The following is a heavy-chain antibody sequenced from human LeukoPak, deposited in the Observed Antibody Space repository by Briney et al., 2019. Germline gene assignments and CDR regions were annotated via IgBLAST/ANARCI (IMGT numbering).Heavy chain of an antibody. D-gene: IGHD6-13*01. CDR1: GFTFDTYG. Sequence: GGSLCLSCAASGFTFDTYGMHWVRQAPGKGLEWVAFIRYDGVDKYYTDSVNDRFTISRDNSKNTLFLQLNSLRAEDAAVYYCAKDPLVFAAAAYFCDDWGQGTLVAVSS. CDR3: AKDPLVFAAAAYFCDD. V-gene: IGHV3-30*02. J-gene: IGHJ4*02. CDR2: IRYDGVDK.